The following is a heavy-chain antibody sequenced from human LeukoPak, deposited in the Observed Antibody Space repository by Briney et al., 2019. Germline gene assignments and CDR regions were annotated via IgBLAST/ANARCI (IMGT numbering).Heavy chain of an antibody. CDR3: ARDSGRAYSGYDLSDY. CDR2: INHSGGST. D-gene: IGHD5-12*01. Sequence: ASVKVFCKASGYTFTRYYMHWVRQAPGQGLEWRGIINHSGGSTSYAQKFQGRVTMTRDTSTSTVYMELSSMRSEDTAVYYCARDSGRAYSGYDLSDYWGQGTLVTVSS. J-gene: IGHJ4*02. V-gene: IGHV1-46*01. CDR1: GYTFTRYY.